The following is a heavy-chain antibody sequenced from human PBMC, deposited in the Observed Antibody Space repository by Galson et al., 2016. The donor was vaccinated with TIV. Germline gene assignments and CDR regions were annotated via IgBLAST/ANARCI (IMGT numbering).Heavy chain of an antibody. D-gene: IGHD1-26*01. CDR1: GFSLSDYA. V-gene: IGHV3-23*01. Sequence: SLRLSCAASGFSLSDYAMTWVRQAPGKGLEWVSDISARGGTTHYADSVKGRFTISRDNSKNTLYLHMSSLRAEDTALYYCARGPTTRRGYYGLDIWGQGTTVTVSS. J-gene: IGHJ6*02. CDR2: ISARGGTT. CDR3: ARGPTTRRGYYGLDI.